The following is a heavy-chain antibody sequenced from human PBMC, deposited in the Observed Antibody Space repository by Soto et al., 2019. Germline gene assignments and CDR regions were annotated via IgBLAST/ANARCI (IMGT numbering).Heavy chain of an antibody. Sequence: QVQLVQSGAEVKKPGASGKVSCRASGYTFINYYIHWVRQAPGQGLEWMGIINPSGGSTTYEQKFQGRVTMTRDTSTSTVYMELSTLRSEDTAVYYCARAGSGSYFHWFDPWGQGTLVTVSS. V-gene: IGHV1-46*01. CDR2: INPSGGST. J-gene: IGHJ5*02. D-gene: IGHD3-10*01. CDR3: ARAGSGSYFHWFDP. CDR1: GYTFINYY.